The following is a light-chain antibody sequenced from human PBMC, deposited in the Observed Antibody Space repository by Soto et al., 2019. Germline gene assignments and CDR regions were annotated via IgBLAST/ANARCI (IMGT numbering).Light chain of an antibody. CDR1: QSVNTY. CDR2: GAS. V-gene: IGKV3-20*01. CDR3: QHYGRSPQVT. J-gene: IGKJ5*01. Sequence: EIVLTQSPGTLSLSPGERATLSCRASQSVNTYLAWYQQNPGQAPRLLIYGASTRATGIPDKFSASGSGTDFTLTISRLEPEDFAVYYCQHYGRSPQVTFDQGTRLEIK.